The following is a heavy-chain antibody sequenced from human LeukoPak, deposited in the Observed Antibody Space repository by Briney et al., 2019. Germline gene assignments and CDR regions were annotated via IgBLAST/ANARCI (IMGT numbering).Heavy chain of an antibody. J-gene: IGHJ2*01. V-gene: IGHV3-30*18. D-gene: IGHD4-17*01. CDR2: ISYDGSNK. Sequence: GRSLRLSCVGSGFSFSTYGMHWVRQAPGKGLEWVAIISYDGSNKYYADSVKGRFTISRDNSKNTLYLQMNSLRGEDTAVYYCAKDQSDGDYSHWYFDLWGRGTLVTVFS. CDR3: AKDQSDGDYSHWYFDL. CDR1: GFSFSTYG.